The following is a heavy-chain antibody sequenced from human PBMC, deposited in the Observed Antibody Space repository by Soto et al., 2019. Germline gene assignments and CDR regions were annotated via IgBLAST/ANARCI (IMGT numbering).Heavy chain of an antibody. CDR2: IYYSGST. J-gene: IGHJ3*02. CDR1: GGSVSSGSYY. V-gene: IGHV4-61*01. CDR3: ARDTGYYYEPQVVEGSAFDI. Sequence: PSETLSLTCTVSGGSVSSGSYYWSWIRQPPGKGLEWIGYIYYSGSTNYNPSLKSRVTISVDTSKNQFSLKLSSVTAADTAVYYCARDTGYYYEPQVVEGSAFDIWGQGTMVTVSS. D-gene: IGHD3-22*01.